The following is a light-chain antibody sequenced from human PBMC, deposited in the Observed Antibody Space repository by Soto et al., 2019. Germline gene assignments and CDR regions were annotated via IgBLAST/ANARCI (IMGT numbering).Light chain of an antibody. CDR1: QSVSNNY. J-gene: IGKJ2*01. CDR2: DAS. CDR3: QQYGSLPPYT. V-gene: IGKV3-20*01. Sequence: DIVLTQSPGTLSLSPGERATLSCRASQSVSNNYVAWYQQKPGQAPRLLMYDASSRATGIAGTFSGSGSGTDFTLTISRLEPEDFAVYYCQQYGSLPPYTFGQGTKLEIK.